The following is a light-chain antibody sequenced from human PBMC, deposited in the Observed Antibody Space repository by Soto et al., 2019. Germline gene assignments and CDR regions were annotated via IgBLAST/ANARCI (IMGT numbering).Light chain of an antibody. V-gene: IGKV1-39*01. J-gene: IGKJ1*01. CDR2: AAS. CDR1: QSISKY. Sequence: DIQLTQSPSALSSCIGDRSNISGRASQSISKYLNWYQQKPGKAPKLLTYAASNLQSGVPSRFSSSGSGTDFTLTISSLQPEDFATYYCQQSYSIVAWTFGQGTKVDIK. CDR3: QQSYSIVAWT.